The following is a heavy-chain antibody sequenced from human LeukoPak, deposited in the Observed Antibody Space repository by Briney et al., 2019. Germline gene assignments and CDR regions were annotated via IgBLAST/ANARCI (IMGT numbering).Heavy chain of an antibody. J-gene: IGHJ4*02. Sequence: ASVTVSCKASGNSFSTYGFNWVRQAAGQGLEWMGWINLNSGDTGYAQNFQGRLTLTRDTSVSTAFMELSSLTSEDAALYYCATSLPDNNTLSNWGQGTLITVSS. V-gene: IGHV1-8*01. CDR3: ATSLPDNNTLSN. CDR1: GNSFSTYG. D-gene: IGHD1-1*01. CDR2: INLNSGDT.